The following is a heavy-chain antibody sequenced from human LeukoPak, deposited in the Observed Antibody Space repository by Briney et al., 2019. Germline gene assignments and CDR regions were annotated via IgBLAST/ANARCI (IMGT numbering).Heavy chain of an antibody. V-gene: IGHV4-59*01. CDR2: IYYSGST. J-gene: IGHJ4*02. CDR1: GGSISSYY. Sequence: SETLSLTCTVSGGSISSYYWSWIRQPPGKGLEWIGYIYYSGSTNYNPSLKSRVTISVDTSKNQFSLKLSSVTAADTAVYYSASGPPYSSSWYYFDYWGQGTLVTVSS. D-gene: IGHD6-13*01. CDR3: ASGPPYSSSWYYFDY.